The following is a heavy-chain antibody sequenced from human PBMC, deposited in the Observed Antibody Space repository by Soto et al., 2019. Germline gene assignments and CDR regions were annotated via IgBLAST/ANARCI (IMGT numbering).Heavy chain of an antibody. J-gene: IGHJ6*02. V-gene: IGHV3-13*01. Sequence: EVPLVESGGGLVQTGGSLRLSCEGSGFSFSSYDMHWVRQAAGKRLEWVAAIGADGDTYYSDSVKGRLTISRENTKNSLYLQMNSLRTGDTGVYHCAKARLYYYYGMDVWGQGTMVTVSS. CDR3: AKARLYYYYGMDV. CDR2: IGADGDT. CDR1: GFSFSSYD.